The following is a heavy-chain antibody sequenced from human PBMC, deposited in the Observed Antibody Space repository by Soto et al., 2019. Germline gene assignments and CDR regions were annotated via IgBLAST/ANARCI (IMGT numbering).Heavy chain of an antibody. J-gene: IGHJ4*02. CDR1: GFTFSSYA. CDR3: AKEQELLWFGDRGEGYRRLGLDY. CDR2: ISGSGGST. Sequence: AGGSLRLSCAASGFTFSSYAMSWVRQAPGKGLEWVSAISGSGGSTYYADSVKGRFTISRDNSKNTLYLQMNSLRAEDTAVYCCAKEQELLWFGDRGEGYRRLGLDYWGRGTLVTVSS. D-gene: IGHD3-10*01. V-gene: IGHV3-23*01.